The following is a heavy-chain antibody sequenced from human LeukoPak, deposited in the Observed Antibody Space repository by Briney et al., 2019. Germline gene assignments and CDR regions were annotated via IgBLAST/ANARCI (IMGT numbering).Heavy chain of an antibody. CDR3: ARDSADSYYYYGMDV. V-gene: IGHV4-4*02. Sequence: SETLSLTCIVSGGSISSSNWWSWVRQPPGKGLEWIGEIYYSGSTNYNPSLKSRVTISVDTSKNQFSLKLSSVTAADTAVYYCARDSADSYYYYGMDVWGQGTTVTVSS. CDR1: GGSISSSNW. J-gene: IGHJ6*02. D-gene: IGHD2-15*01. CDR2: IYYSGST.